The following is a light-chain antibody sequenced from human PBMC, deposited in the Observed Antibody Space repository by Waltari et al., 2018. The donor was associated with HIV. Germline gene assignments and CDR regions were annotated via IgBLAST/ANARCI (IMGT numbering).Light chain of an antibody. CDR1: SSNVGASY. V-gene: IGLV1-51*01. CDR2: DDD. J-gene: IGLJ2*01. Sequence: QSVLTQPPSVSAAPGQKVTISCSGGSSNVGASYVSWYQQLPGATPKLLIFDDDQRPSGIPDRFSGAKSGPSATLGITGLQTGDEADYYCATWDNRLTTVLFGGGTKLTVL. CDR3: ATWDNRLTTVL.